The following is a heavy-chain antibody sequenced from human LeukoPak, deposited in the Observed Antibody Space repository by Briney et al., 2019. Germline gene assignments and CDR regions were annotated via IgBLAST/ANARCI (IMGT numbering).Heavy chain of an antibody. CDR3: ARFALKTPPTD. Sequence: PGGSLRLSCAASGFTFSTYSMNWVRQAPGKGLEWVSSISSSSTYIYYADSVKGRFTISRDNAKNSLFLQMNSLRAEDTAVYYCARFALKTPPTDWGQGTLVTVSS. CDR1: GFTFSTYS. CDR2: ISSSSTYI. J-gene: IGHJ4*02. V-gene: IGHV3-21*01.